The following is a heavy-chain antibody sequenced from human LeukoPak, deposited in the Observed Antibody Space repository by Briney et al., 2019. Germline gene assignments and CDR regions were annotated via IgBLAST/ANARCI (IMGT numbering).Heavy chain of an antibody. CDR2: IKDDGSQK. V-gene: IGHV3-7*01. J-gene: IGHJ5*02. Sequence: GGSLRLSCAPSGFNFIKYWMTWVRQVPGKGLEWVANIKDDGSQKYYVDSVKGRFTISRDNGKKSLYLQMNSLRGEDTAVYYCARDTSRGFDPWGQGTLVTVSS. D-gene: IGHD6-13*01. CDR1: GFNFIKYW. CDR3: ARDTSRGFDP.